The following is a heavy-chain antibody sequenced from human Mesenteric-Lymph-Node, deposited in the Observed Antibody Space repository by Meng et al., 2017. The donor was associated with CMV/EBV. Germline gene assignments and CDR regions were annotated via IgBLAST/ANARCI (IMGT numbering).Heavy chain of an antibody. D-gene: IGHD5-24*01. Sequence: FSGFSLTTRGVAVGWIRQPPGKALEWLAHIYGNGDKYYSTSLKSRLIITKDTSRNQVVLAMTNVDPMDTATYYCAHLDGTRWYYYAYWGQGTLVTVSS. CDR3: AHLDGTRWYYYAY. CDR2: IYGNGDK. V-gene: IGHV2-5*01. J-gene: IGHJ4*02. CDR1: GFSLTTRGVA.